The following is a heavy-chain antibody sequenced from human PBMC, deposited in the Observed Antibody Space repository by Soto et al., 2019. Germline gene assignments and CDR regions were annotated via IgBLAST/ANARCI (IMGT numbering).Heavy chain of an antibody. Sequence: SETLSLTCAVSGGSISSGGYSWSWIRQPPGKGLEWIGYIYHSGSTYYNPSLKSRVTISVDRSKNQFSLKLSSVTAADTAVYYFARYWGSLYYYDRMAVWGQGTTVTVSS. CDR3: ARYWGSLYYYDRMAV. V-gene: IGHV4-30-2*01. CDR2: IYHSGST. CDR1: GGSISSGGYS. D-gene: IGHD3-16*01. J-gene: IGHJ6*02.